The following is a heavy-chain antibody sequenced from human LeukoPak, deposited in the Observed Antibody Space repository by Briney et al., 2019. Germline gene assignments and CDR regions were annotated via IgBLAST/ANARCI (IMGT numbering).Heavy chain of an antibody. CDR1: GFTFSSYG. J-gene: IGHJ6*02. CDR2: IWYDGSNK. CDR3: ARDRVHSGSYYYYYGMDV. Sequence: PGGSLRLSCAASGFTFSSYGMHWVRQAPGKGLEWVAVIWYDGSNKYYADSVKGRFTISRDNSKNTLYLQMNSLRAEDTAVYYCARDRVHSGSYYYYYGMDVWGQGTTVTVSS. V-gene: IGHV3-33*01. D-gene: IGHD1-26*01.